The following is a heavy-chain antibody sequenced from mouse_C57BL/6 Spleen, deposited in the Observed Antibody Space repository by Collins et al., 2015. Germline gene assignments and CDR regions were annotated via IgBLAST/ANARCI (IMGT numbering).Heavy chain of an antibody. CDR3: ARFDYDDYAMDY. V-gene: IGHV1-54*01. Sequence: GAELVRPGTSVKVSCKASGYAFTNYLIEWVKQRPGQGLEWIGVINPGSGGTNYNEKFKGKATLTADKSSSTAYMQLSSLTSDDSAVYFCARFDYDDYAMDYWGQGTSVTVSS. CDR1: GYAFTNYL. J-gene: IGHJ4*01. D-gene: IGHD2-4*01. CDR2: INPGSGGT.